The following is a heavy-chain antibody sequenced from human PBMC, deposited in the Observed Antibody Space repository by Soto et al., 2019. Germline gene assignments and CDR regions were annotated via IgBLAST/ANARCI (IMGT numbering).Heavy chain of an antibody. J-gene: IGHJ4*02. D-gene: IGHD2-2*02. Sequence: LSLTCTVSGGSISSGGYYWSWIRQHPGKGLEWIGYIYYSGSTYYNPSLKSRVTISVDTSKNQFSLKLSSVTAADTAVYYCARDAGYCSSTSCYIDYWGQGTLVTVSS. CDR3: ARDAGYCSSTSCYIDY. CDR1: GGSISSGGYY. CDR2: IYYSGST. V-gene: IGHV4-31*03.